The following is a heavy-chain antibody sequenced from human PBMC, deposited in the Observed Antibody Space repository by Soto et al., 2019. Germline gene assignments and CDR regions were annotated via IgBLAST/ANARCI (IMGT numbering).Heavy chain of an antibody. CDR3: AKDTGFWSGYYNLASLSDY. CDR2: ISGSGGST. V-gene: IGHV3-23*01. J-gene: IGHJ4*02. D-gene: IGHD3-3*01. Sequence: GGSLRLSCAASGFTFSSYAMSWVRQAPGKGLEWVSAISGSGGSTYYADSVKGRFTISRDNSKNTLYLQMNSLRAEDTAVYYCAKDTGFWSGYYNLASLSDYWGQGTLVTVSS. CDR1: GFTFSSYA.